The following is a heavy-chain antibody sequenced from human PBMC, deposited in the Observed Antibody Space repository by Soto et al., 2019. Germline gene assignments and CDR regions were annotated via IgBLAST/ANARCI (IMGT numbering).Heavy chain of an antibody. CDR3: ASGSSIAARGLLYYFDY. V-gene: IGHV4-31*03. D-gene: IGHD6-6*01. CDR2: LYYSGST. CDR1: GGSISSGGYY. J-gene: IGHJ4*02. Sequence: QVQLQESGPGLVTPSQTLSLTCTVSGGSISSGGYYWSWIRQHPGKGLAWIGYLYYSGSTYYNPSLKSRVTISVDTSKNQFSLKLSSVTAADTAVYYCASGSSIAARGLLYYFDYWGQGTLVTVSS.